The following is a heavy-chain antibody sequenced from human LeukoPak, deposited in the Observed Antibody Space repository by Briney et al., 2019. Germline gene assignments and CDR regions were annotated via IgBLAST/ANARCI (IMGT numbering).Heavy chain of an antibody. CDR2: IFHNGIT. J-gene: IGHJ4*02. CDR1: GFSISSGYF. CDR3: ARRISTRRGETCSSTSCYFDY. D-gene: IGHD2-2*01. Sequence: PSETLSLTCAVSGFSISSGYFWDWIRPSPGKGLEWIGSIFHNGITYYNPSLKSRITISVDTSMNQFSLRLSSVTAADTAVYYCARRISTRRGETCSSTSCYFDYWGQGTLVTVSS. V-gene: IGHV4-38-2*01.